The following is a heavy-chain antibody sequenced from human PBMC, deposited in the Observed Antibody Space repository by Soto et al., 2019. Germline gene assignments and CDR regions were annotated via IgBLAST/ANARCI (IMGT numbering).Heavy chain of an antibody. Sequence: GGSLRLSCAASGFTFSSYAMHWVRQAPGKGLEWVAVISYDGSNKYYADPVKGRFTISRDNSKNTLYLQMNSLRAEDTAVYYCARDPRNWNYLYYYYGMDVWGQGTTVTVSS. CDR2: ISYDGSNK. CDR3: ARDPRNWNYLYYYYGMDV. D-gene: IGHD1-7*01. CDR1: GFTFSSYA. V-gene: IGHV3-30-3*01. J-gene: IGHJ6*02.